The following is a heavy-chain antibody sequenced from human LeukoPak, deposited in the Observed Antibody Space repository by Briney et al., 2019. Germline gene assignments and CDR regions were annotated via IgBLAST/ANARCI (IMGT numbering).Heavy chain of an antibody. J-gene: IGHJ4*02. CDR2: IKRKTDGGTT. D-gene: IGHD6-19*01. CDR3: TTGRGWYPKNDY. Sequence: PGGSLRLSCAASGFTFSNAWMSWVRQAPGKGLEWVGRIKRKTDGGTTDYAAPVKGRFTISRDDSKNTLYLQMNSLKTEDTAVYYCTTGRGWYPKNDYWGQGTLVTVSS. V-gene: IGHV3-15*01. CDR1: GFTFSNAW.